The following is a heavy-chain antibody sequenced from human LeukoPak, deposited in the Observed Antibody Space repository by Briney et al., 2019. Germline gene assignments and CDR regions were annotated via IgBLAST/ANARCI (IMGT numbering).Heavy chain of an antibody. D-gene: IGHD5-18*01. CDR3: ARGQKYRYGYTVTELGSGYFDY. J-gene: IGHJ4*02. Sequence: SETLSLTCTVSGGSISNYYWSWIRQPPGKGLEWIGYIYYSGRTRYNPSLKSPVTISVDTSKNQFSLRLSSVTAADTAVYFCARGQKYRYGYTVTELGSGYFDYWGQGTLVTVSS. CDR2: IYYSGRT. CDR1: GGSISNYY. V-gene: IGHV4-59*12.